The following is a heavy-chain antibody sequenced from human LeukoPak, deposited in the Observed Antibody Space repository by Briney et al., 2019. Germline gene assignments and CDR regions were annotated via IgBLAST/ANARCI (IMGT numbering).Heavy chain of an antibody. CDR1: VFTFSIYA. Sequence: PGGSLRLSCAASVFTFSIYAMSCVRQAPGKGLEGVSAISGSGCSTYYADSVKGRFTISRDNSKNKLYLQMHSLRAEDKAVYYCAKGAGTSDSYYYYYYMDVWGKGTTVTVSS. CDR2: ISGSGCST. D-gene: IGHD1-1*01. V-gene: IGHV3-23*01. CDR3: AKGAGTSDSYYYYYYMDV. J-gene: IGHJ6*03.